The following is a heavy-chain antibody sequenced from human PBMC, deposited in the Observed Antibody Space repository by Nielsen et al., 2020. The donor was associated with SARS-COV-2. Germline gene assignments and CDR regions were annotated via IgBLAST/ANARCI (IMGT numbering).Heavy chain of an antibody. CDR3: ARGDYDILTGYYILYYFDY. J-gene: IGHJ4*02. D-gene: IGHD3-9*01. CDR2: ISSSSYI. Sequence: GESLKISCAASGFTFSSYSMNWVRQAPGKGLEWVSSISSSSYIYYADSVKGRFTISRDNAKNSLYLQMNSLRAEDTAVYYCARGDYDILTGYYILYYFDYWGQGTLVTVSS. CDR1: GFTFSSYS. V-gene: IGHV3-21*01.